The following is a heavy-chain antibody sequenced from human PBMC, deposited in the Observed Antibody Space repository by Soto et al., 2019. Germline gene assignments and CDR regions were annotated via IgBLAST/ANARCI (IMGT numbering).Heavy chain of an antibody. V-gene: IGHV3-48*03. CDR3: ARDMATTQAFDY. D-gene: IGHD5-12*01. CDR1: GFTFNSYE. CDR2: ISTSGWTK. Sequence: PXGSLRLSCSASGFTFNSYEMNWVRQAPGKGLEWVSDISTSGWTKYYADSVKGRFTISRDNARNSLYLQMNSLRAEDTAVYYCARDMATTQAFDYWGHGILVTVSS. J-gene: IGHJ4*01.